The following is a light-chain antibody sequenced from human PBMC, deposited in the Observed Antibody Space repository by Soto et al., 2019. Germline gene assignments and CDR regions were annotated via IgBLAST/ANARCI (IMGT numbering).Light chain of an antibody. Sequence: QSALTQPASVSGSPGQSITISCTGTSSDIGTYNLVSWYQHYPGKAPKLMIYEVSDRPSGVSDRFSGSKSGNTASLTISGLQTEDEADYYCSSYTGITTLVFGGGTKLTVL. CDR2: EVS. CDR1: SSDIGTYNL. CDR3: SSYTGITTLV. V-gene: IGLV2-14*02. J-gene: IGLJ2*01.